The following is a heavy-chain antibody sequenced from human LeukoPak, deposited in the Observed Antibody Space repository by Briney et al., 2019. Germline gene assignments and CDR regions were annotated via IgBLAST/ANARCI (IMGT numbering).Heavy chain of an antibody. V-gene: IGHV1-18*01. CDR2: ISAYNGNT. CDR3: ERVILGYFDY. D-gene: IGHD7-27*01. J-gene: IGHJ4*02. CDR1: GYTFTSYG. Sequence: EASVKVSCKASGYTFTSYGIHWVRQAPGQGLEWMGWISAYNGNTNYAQKLQGRVTMTTDTSTSTAYMELRSLRSDDTAVYYCERVILGYFDYGGQGPRVPVSS.